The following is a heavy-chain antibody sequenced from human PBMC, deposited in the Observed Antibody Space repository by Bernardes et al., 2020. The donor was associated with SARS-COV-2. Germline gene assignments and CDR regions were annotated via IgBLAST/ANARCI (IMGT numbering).Heavy chain of an antibody. J-gene: IGHJ6*03. CDR2: ISAYNGNT. V-gene: IGHV1-18*01. Sequence: ASVKVSCKASGYTFTSYGISWVRQAPGQGLEWMGWISAYNGNTNYAQKLQGRVTMTTDTSTSTAYMELRSLRSDDTAVYYCARSGIVVVPAAEAYYYYYMGVWGKGTTVTVSS. CDR1: GYTFTSYG. CDR3: ARSGIVVVPAAEAYYYYYMGV. D-gene: IGHD2-2*01.